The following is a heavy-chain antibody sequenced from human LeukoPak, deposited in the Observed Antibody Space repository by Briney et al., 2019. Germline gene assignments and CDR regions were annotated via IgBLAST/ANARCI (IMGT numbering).Heavy chain of an antibody. J-gene: IGHJ4*02. CDR3: ARGHTAVTRHFDF. Sequence: GGSLRLSCAASGFTFSGYAMSWVRRAPGKGLEWVSIISSGSSAIFSADALKGRFTISRDDAKNLLYLDMNSLRAEDTAVYYCARGHTAVTRHFDFWGQGTLVTVSS. CDR2: ISSGSSAI. V-gene: IGHV3-21*01. CDR1: GFTFSGYA. D-gene: IGHD4-17*01.